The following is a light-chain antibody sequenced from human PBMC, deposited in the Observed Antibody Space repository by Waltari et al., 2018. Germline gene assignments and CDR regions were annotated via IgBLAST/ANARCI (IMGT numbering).Light chain of an antibody. V-gene: IGKV3-20*01. CDR2: AAS. CDR3: QNHERLPAM. Sequence: EIVLTQSPGTLSLSPGERATLSCRASQSISRYLAWYQQKPGQAPRLLIYAASSRATGIPDRFSGSGSGTDFSPTISRLEPEDFAVYYCQNHERLPAMFGQGTKVEIK. CDR1: QSISRY. J-gene: IGKJ1*01.